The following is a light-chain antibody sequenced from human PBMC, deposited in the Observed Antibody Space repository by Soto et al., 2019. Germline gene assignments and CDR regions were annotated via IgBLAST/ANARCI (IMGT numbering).Light chain of an antibody. V-gene: IGKV3-15*01. J-gene: IGKJ1*01. CDR1: QTISTN. CDR3: QDYSDWPTWT. Sequence: EVVMTQSPATLSVSPGERATLSCGASQTISTNLAWYQQKPGQAPRLLIYGASTRAAGIPARFSGSGSGTEFTLIISSLQSEDFAVYYCQDYSDWPTWTFGQGTKVDI. CDR2: GAS.